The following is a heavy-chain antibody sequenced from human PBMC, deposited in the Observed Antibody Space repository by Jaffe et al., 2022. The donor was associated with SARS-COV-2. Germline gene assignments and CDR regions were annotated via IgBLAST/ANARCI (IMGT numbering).Heavy chain of an antibody. CDR2: IYYSGST. D-gene: IGHD3-3*01. Sequence: QVQLQESGPGLVKPSETLSLTCTVSGGSISSYYWSWIRQPPGKGLEWIGYIYYSGSTNYNPSLKSRVTISVDTSKNQFSLKLSSVTAADTAVYYCARDKAKDFWSGYWDYYYGMDVWGQGTTVTVSS. CDR1: GGSISSYY. J-gene: IGHJ6*02. CDR3: ARDKAKDFWSGYWDYYYGMDV. V-gene: IGHV4-59*01.